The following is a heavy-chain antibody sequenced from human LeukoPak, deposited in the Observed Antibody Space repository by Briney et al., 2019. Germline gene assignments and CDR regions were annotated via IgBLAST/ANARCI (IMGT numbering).Heavy chain of an antibody. Sequence: SETLSLTCTVSGGSLSSGSYYWSWIRQPAGMGLEWIGRIYTSGSTNYNPSLKSRVTISVDTSKNQFSLKLSSVTAADTAVYYCARDGRAVPAAISSAFDIWGQGTMVTVSS. D-gene: IGHD2-2*02. CDR3: ARDGRAVPAAISSAFDI. CDR2: IYTSGST. V-gene: IGHV4-61*02. CDR1: GGSLSSGSYY. J-gene: IGHJ3*02.